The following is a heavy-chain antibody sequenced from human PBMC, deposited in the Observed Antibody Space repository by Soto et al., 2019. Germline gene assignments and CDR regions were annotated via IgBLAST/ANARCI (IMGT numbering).Heavy chain of an antibody. Sequence: SETLSLTCTVSGGSISGYYWTWIRQPPGKGLEWVGSLFYGGTTDYNPSLKSRLTMSLDTSKNHFSLKPRSVTAADTAVYYCARHRGPAPVYWGQGTLVTSPQ. V-gene: IGHV4-39*01. CDR1: GGSISGYY. J-gene: IGHJ4*02. D-gene: IGHD3-10*01. CDR2: LFYGGTT. CDR3: ARHRGPAPVY.